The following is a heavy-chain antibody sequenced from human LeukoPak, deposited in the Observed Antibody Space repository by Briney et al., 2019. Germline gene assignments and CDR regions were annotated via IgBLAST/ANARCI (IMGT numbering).Heavy chain of an antibody. V-gene: IGHV3-23*01. Sequence: GGSLRLSCAASGFTFSNFALSWVRQAPGKGLEWVSAISGRGRGGSTNYADSVKGRFTISRDNSKNTLYLQMNSLRVEDTAVYYCARSLEAIQLYFDSWGQGTLVTVSS. CDR1: GFTFSNFA. J-gene: IGHJ4*02. CDR2: ISGRGRGGST. CDR3: ARSLEAIQLYFDS. D-gene: IGHD1-1*01.